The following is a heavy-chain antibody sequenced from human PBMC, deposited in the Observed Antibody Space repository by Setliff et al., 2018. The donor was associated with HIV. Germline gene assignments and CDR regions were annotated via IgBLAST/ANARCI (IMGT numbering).Heavy chain of an antibody. V-gene: IGHV3-7*01. CDR3: ARVRGITMIVVVIHDAFDI. J-gene: IGHJ3*02. Sequence: PGGSLRLSCAASGFTFSNYWMSWLRLAPGKGLEWVANISPDGSERYSVDSVKGRFTISRDNAKNSLYLQMNSLRAEDTAVYYCARVRGITMIVVVIHDAFDIWGQGTMVTVSS. CDR1: GFTFSNYW. D-gene: IGHD3-22*01. CDR2: ISPDGSER.